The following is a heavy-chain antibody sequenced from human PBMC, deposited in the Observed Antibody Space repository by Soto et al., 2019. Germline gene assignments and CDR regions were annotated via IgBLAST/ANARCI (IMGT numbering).Heavy chain of an antibody. CDR3: AKSSAYSVTEPALFDEMDV. CDR2: IIPIIRTR. CDR1: GGTFNSNA. J-gene: IGHJ6*02. D-gene: IGHD5-12*01. Sequence: QVQLVQSGAEVKTLGSSLKVSCKASGGTFNSNALIWVRQAPGQGLEWMGAIIPIIRTRKYAQKFQDRVTFRAEESTDTAYMELTSLRSEDTAVYYCAKSSAYSVTEPALFDEMDVWGQGTTVSVSS. V-gene: IGHV1-69*01.